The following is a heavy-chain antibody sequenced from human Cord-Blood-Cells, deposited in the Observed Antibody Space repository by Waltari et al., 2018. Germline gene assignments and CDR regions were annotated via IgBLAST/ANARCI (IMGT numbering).Heavy chain of an antibody. D-gene: IGHD5-12*01. CDR1: GGSISSSSYY. CDR2: IYYSGST. V-gene: IGHV4-39*01. CDR3: ARHQWLRLLDY. J-gene: IGHJ4*02. Sequence: LQLQESGPGLVKPSETLSLTCPVSGGSISSSSYYWGWIRQPPGKGLEWIGSIYYSGSTYYNPSLKSRVTISVDTSKNQFSLKLSSVTAADTAVYYCARHQWLRLLDYWGQGTLVTVSS.